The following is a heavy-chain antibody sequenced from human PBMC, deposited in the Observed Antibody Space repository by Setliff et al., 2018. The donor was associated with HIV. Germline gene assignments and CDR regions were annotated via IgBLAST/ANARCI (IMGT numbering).Heavy chain of an antibody. V-gene: IGHV3-74*01. CDR3: ARDSNGTYTQDDDALDL. CDR2: INSDGFKT. J-gene: IGHJ3*01. CDR1: GFTFSRDW. Sequence: GGSLRLSCAAFGFTFSRDWMHWVRQGPGKGLVWVARINSDGFKTNHADSVRGRFTIFRDNAKNTLFLQMNSLRAEDTAMYYCARDSNGTYTQDDDALDLWGQGTMVTVSS. D-gene: IGHD1-26*01.